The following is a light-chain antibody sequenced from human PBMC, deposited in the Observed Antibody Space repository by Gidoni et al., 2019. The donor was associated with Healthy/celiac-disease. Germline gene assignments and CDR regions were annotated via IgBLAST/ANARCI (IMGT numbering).Light chain of an antibody. Sequence: QSALTQPAAVSGYPGQSITISCTGTSSDVGGYNYVSWYQQHPGKAPKLMIYDVSKRPAGVSNRFSGSKSGNTASLTISGLQAEDEADYYCSSYTSSSTFPYVFGTGTKVTVL. CDR2: DVS. V-gene: IGLV2-14*01. CDR1: SSDVGGYNY. CDR3: SSYTSSSTFPYV. J-gene: IGLJ1*01.